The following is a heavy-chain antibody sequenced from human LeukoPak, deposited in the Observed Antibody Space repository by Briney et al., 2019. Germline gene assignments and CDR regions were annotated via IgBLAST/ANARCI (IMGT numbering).Heavy chain of an antibody. Sequence: ESLKIPCKSSGYSFTSYWISWVPQIPGKGLEWMGRIDPSDSYTNYSPSFQGHVTISADKSISTAYLQWSSLKASDTAMYYCARHPPAWYFDLWGRGTLVTVSS. CDR1: GYSFTSYW. CDR3: ARHPPAWYFDL. V-gene: IGHV5-10-1*01. J-gene: IGHJ2*01. CDR2: IDPSDSYT.